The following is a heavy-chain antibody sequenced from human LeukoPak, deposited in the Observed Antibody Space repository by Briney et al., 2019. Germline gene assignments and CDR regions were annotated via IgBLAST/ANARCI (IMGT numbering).Heavy chain of an antibody. CDR2: IRSKANSYAT. J-gene: IGHJ4*02. Sequence: PGGSLRLSCAASGFTFSGSAMHWVRQASGKGLEWVGRIRSKANSYATAYAASVKGRFTISRDNSKNTLYLQMNSLRAEDTAVYYCAKDLARNYDYWGQGTLVTVSS. D-gene: IGHD5-24*01. CDR3: AKDLARNYDY. CDR1: GFTFSGSA. V-gene: IGHV3-73*01.